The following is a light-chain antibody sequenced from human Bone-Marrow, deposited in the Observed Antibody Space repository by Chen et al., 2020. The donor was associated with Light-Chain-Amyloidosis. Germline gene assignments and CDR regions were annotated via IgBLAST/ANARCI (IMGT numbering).Light chain of an antibody. CDR2: RDT. J-gene: IGLJ2*01. V-gene: IGLV3-25*03. Sequence: SYELTQPPSVSVSPGQTARLPCSGDALPTKYAYWYQQKPGQAPVLVIHRDTERPSGISERFPGSSSGTTATLTISGVQAEDEADYHCQSADSSGTYEVIFGGGTKLTVL. CDR1: ALPTKY. CDR3: QSADSSGTYEVI.